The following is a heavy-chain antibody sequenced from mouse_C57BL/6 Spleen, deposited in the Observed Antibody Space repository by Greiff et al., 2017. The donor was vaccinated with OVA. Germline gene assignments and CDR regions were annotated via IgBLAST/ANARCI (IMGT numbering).Heavy chain of an antibody. V-gene: IGHV1-64*01. Sequence: VQLQQPGAELVKPGASVKLSCKASGYTFTSYWMHWVKQRPGQGLEWIGMIHPNSGSTNYNEKFKSKATLTVDKSSSTAYMQLSSLTSEDSAVYYCARDGYDLGAWFAYWGQGTLVTVSA. J-gene: IGHJ3*01. D-gene: IGHD2-2*01. CDR1: GYTFTSYW. CDR2: IHPNSGST. CDR3: ARDGYDLGAWFAY.